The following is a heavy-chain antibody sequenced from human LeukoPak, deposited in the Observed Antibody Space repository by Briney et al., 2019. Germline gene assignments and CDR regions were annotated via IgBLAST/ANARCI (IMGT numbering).Heavy chain of an antibody. CDR3: ARERGFVGKPDY. J-gene: IGHJ4*02. V-gene: IGHV3-48*03. Sequence: PGGSLRLSCAASGFTFSSYEMNWVRQAPGKGLEWVSYISSCGSTIYYADSVKGRFTISRDNAKNSLYLQMNSLRAEDTAVYYCARERGFVGKPDYWGQGTLVTVSS. CDR1: GFTFSSYE. CDR2: ISSCGSTI. D-gene: IGHD1-14*01.